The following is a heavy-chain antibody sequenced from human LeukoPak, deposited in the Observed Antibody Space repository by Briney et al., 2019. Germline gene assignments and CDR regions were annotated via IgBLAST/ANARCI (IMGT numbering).Heavy chain of an antibody. Sequence: GASLQISCKGSGYGFTSYWIGWGRRMPGKGGEGMGIIYPGDSDTRYSPSFQGKVTISADKSISTAYLQWSSLKASDTAMYYCARGNKGYYSGSLEINWFDPWGQGTLVTVSS. V-gene: IGHV5-51*01. J-gene: IGHJ5*02. CDR1: GYGFTSYW. D-gene: IGHD6-6*01. CDR3: ARGNKGYYSGSLEINWFDP. CDR2: IYPGDSDT.